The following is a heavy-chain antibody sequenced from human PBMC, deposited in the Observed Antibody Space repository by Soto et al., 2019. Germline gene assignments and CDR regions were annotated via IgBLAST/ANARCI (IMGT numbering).Heavy chain of an antibody. CDR1: GGSFSSLV. J-gene: IGHJ5*02. D-gene: IGHD2-2*01. Sequence: SVKVSCKASGGSFSSLVISWLRQAPGQGPEWMGGINPMLGVANFAQKFQDRVTITADESTATAYMELSSLRSEDTAVYYCARGPAQFDPWGQGTLVTVSS. V-gene: IGHV1-69*10. CDR3: ARGPAQFDP. CDR2: INPMLGVA.